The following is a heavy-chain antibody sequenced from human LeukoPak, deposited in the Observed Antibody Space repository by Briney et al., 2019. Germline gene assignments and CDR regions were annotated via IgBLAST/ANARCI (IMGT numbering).Heavy chain of an antibody. D-gene: IGHD5-18*01. CDR3: TRGYSTRHFPFDC. V-gene: IGHV3-20*04. Sequence: PGGSLRLSCAASGFNFDDYGMTWVRQIPGKGLEWVAGVNSNGRSAGYAASVRGRFTISRDNTKNSLYLEMGSLRLEDTAFYYCTRGYSTRHFPFDCWGQGTLVTVSS. CDR2: VNSNGRSA. CDR1: GFNFDDYG. J-gene: IGHJ4*02.